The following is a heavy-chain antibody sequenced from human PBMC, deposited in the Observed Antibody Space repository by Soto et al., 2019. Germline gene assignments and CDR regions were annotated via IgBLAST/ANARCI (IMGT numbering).Heavy chain of an antibody. V-gene: IGHV4-34*01. CDR1: GGSLSGYY. D-gene: IGHD2-2*03. CDR3: ASVVGIGNYYYYGMDV. Sequence: SETLSLTCAVYGGSLSGYYWSWIRQPPGKGLEWIGEINHSGSTNYNPSLKSRVTIAVDTAKNQFSLKLSSVTAADTAVYYCASVVGIGNYYYYGMDVWGQGTTVTVSS. J-gene: IGHJ6*02. CDR2: INHSGST.